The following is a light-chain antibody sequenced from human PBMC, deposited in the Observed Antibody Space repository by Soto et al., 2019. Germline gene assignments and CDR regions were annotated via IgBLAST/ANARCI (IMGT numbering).Light chain of an antibody. Sequence: EIVLTQSPDTLSLSPGERSTLSCRASQSFNSIYLAWYQQKPGQAPRLLIYGASSRATGIPDRFSGSGSGADFTLTISRLEPEDFAVYYCHQYDSWTFGQGTTVDIK. J-gene: IGKJ1*01. CDR2: GAS. V-gene: IGKV3-20*01. CDR3: HQYDSWT. CDR1: QSFNSIY.